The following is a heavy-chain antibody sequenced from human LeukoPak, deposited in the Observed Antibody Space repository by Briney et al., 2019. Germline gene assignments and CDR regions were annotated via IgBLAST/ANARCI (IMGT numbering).Heavy chain of an antibody. CDR2: ISGRGGST. V-gene: IGHV3-23*01. Sequence: GGSLRLSCAASGFTVSSYAMSWVRQAPGKGMEWVSAISGRGGSTYYAESVKGRFTISRDKTKNTLYLQINSLRAEDTALYYSAKPSRERFMIVVVIAPRAGDYFDYWGQGTLVTVSS. CDR3: AKPSRERFMIVVVIAPRAGDYFDY. CDR1: GFTVSSYA. J-gene: IGHJ4*02. D-gene: IGHD3-22*01.